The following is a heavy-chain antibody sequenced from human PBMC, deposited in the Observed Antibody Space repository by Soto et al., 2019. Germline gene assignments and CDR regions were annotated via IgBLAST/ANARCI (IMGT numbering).Heavy chain of an antibody. CDR3: ANHGGFDF. J-gene: IGHJ3*01. CDR2: ISIRGDYR. D-gene: IGHD4-17*01. Sequence: EGQLLQSGGGLVQPGESLRLSCAASGVTFSSSGMSWVRQAPGKGREWVSSISIRGDYRYYADSVKGRFTISRDNSKNPLYLLRSSLTAEDTALYYCANHGGFDFWGQGTMVAVSS. CDR1: GVTFSSSG. V-gene: IGHV3-23*01.